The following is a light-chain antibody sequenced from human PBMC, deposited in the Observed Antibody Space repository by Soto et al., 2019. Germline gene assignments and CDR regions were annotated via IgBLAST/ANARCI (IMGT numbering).Light chain of an antibody. CDR2: KAS. J-gene: IGKJ1*01. CDR3: QQYNGT. V-gene: IGKV1-5*03. CDR1: QSISSW. Sequence: DIQMTQSPSTLSASVGDRVTITCRASQSISSWLAGYQQKPGKAPKLLIYKASSLESGVPSRVSGSGSGTEFTLTISSLQTDDFATYYCQQYNGTFGQGTKVEIK.